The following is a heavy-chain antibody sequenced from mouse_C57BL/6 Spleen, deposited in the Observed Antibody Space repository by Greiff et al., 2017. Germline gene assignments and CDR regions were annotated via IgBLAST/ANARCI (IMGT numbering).Heavy chain of an antibody. Sequence: VQLKQSGGGLVQPGGSLKLSCAASGFTFSDYYMYWVRQTPEKRLEWVAYISNGGGSTYYPDTVKGRFTISRDNAKNTLYLQMSRLKSEDTAMYYCARQDDYDVRYYAMDYWGQGTSVTVSS. CDR2: ISNGGGST. CDR3: ARQDDYDVRYYAMDY. CDR1: GFTFSDYY. V-gene: IGHV5-12*01. D-gene: IGHD2-4*01. J-gene: IGHJ4*01.